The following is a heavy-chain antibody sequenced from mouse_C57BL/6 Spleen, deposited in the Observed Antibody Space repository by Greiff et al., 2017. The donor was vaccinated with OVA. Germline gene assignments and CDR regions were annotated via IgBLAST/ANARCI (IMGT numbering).Heavy chain of an antibody. CDR2: IDPSDSYT. D-gene: IGHD3-3*01. CDR3: ARRDAQRAMDY. J-gene: IGHJ4*01. V-gene: IGHV1-50*01. CDR1: GYTFTSYW. Sequence: QVQLQQPGAELVKPGASVKLSCKASGYTFTSYWMQWVKQRPGQGLEWIGEIDPSDSYTNYTQKFKGKATLTVDPSSSTAYMQLSSLTSEDAAVYYCARRDAQRAMDYWGQGTSVTVSS.